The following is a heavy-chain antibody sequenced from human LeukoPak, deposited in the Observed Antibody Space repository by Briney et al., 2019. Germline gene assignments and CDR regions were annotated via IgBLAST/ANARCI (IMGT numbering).Heavy chain of an antibody. V-gene: IGHV1-2*06. Sequence: ASVEVSRKASGYTFTGYYMHWVRQAPGQGLEWMGRINPNSGGTNYAQKFPGRVTMTRDTSISTAYMELSRLRSDDTAVYYCARAKVVVVVAAPTENAFDIWGQGTMVTVSS. CDR3: ARAKVVVVVAAPTENAFDI. D-gene: IGHD2-15*01. J-gene: IGHJ3*02. CDR2: INPNSGGT. CDR1: GYTFTGYY.